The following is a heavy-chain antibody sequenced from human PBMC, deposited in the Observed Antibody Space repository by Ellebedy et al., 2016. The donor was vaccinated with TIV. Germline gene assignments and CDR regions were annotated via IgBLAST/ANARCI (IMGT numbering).Heavy chain of an antibody. Sequence: PGGSLRLSCAASGFIFNDYWMHWVRQTPGRGLEWVANINQDGSQKYYVDSVRGRFTISRDNAKNSRYLQMNSLTVEDTAVYYCARRYCTISRCFAASWASLDMWGQGTMVTVSS. CDR2: INQDGSQK. CDR3: ARRYCTISRCFAASWASLDM. J-gene: IGHJ3*02. CDR1: GFIFNDYW. D-gene: IGHD2-2*01. V-gene: IGHV3-7*01.